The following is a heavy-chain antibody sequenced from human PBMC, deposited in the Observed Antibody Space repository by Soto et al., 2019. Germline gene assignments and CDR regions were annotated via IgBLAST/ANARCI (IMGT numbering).Heavy chain of an antibody. D-gene: IGHD3-22*01. CDR3: ASGVVITTSAFDI. CDR1: GFTFSSYE. V-gene: IGHV3-48*03. J-gene: IGHJ3*02. Sequence: PGGSLRLSCAASGFTFSSYEMNWVRQAPGKGLEWVSYISSSGSTIYYADSVKGRFTISRDNAKNSLYLQMNSLRAEDTAVYYCASGVVITTSAFDIWGQGTMVTVSS. CDR2: ISSSGSTI.